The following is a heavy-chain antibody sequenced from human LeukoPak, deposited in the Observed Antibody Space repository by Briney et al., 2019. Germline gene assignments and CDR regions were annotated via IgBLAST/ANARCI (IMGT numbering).Heavy chain of an antibody. Sequence: GGSLRLSCAASGFTFTTYSMNWVRQAPGKGLEWVSSISSNTNYIYYADSVKGRFTISRDNAKNTLYLQMNSLRAENTAVYYCARVPYYYDSSGYYNWFDPWGQGTLVTVSS. V-gene: IGHV3-21*01. J-gene: IGHJ5*02. CDR2: ISSNTNYI. CDR3: ARVPYYYDSSGYYNWFDP. CDR1: GFTFTTYS. D-gene: IGHD3-22*01.